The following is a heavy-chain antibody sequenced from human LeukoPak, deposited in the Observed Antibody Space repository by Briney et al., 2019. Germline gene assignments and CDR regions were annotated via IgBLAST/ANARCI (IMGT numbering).Heavy chain of an antibody. Sequence: SETLSLTCAVYGGSFSGYYWSWIRQPPGKGLEWIGEINHSGGTNCNPSLKSRVTISVDTSKNQFSLKLSSVTAADTAVYYCARDLYDSSGGNYWGQGTLVTVSS. CDR1: GGSFSGYY. CDR2: INHSGGT. V-gene: IGHV4-34*01. CDR3: ARDLYDSSGGNY. D-gene: IGHD3-22*01. J-gene: IGHJ4*02.